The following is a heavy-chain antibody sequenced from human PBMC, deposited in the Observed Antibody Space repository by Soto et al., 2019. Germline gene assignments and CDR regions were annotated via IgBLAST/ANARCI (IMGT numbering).Heavy chain of an antibody. D-gene: IGHD2-2*01. V-gene: IGHV4-38-2*01. CDR3: ARSTIVGVSAAFGWFDS. J-gene: IGHJ5*01. Sequence: SEVLSLTRAVAGYSISSGYYWAWIRQPAGKGLEWIASIFHSGRTYQNGSLKSRVTISVDTSKNQFSLNLSSVTAADTAVYYCARSTIVGVSAAFGWFDSWGQGTRVAVSS. CDR1: GYSISSGYY. CDR2: IFHSGRT.